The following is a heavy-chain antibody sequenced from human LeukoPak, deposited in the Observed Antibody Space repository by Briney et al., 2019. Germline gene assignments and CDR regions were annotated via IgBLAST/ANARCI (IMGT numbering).Heavy chain of an antibody. V-gene: IGHV3-74*01. CDR1: GFVFSNSW. J-gene: IGHJ6*02. Sequence: GGSLRLSCSASGFVFSNSWMHWVRQAPGKGLVWVSRISRDGSNTNYADSAKGRFTVSRDNAKNTLYLQMNSLRAEDTAVYYCARDRARPPFFYENYYYYGMDVWGQGTTVTVSS. CDR3: ARDRARPPFFYENYYYYGMDV. D-gene: IGHD2/OR15-2a*01. CDR2: ISRDGSNT.